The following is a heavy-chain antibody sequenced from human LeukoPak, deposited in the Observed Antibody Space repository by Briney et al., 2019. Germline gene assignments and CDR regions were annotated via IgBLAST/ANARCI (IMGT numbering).Heavy chain of an antibody. Sequence: PGGSLRLSCAASGFTFSTYSMNWVRQAPGKGLEWVSSISSSSTYIYYADSVKGRFTISRDNAKNSLYLQMNSLRAEDTAVYYCARDILWKTTGRGYFDYWGQGTLVTVSS. CDR2: ISSSSTYI. CDR1: GFTFSTYS. CDR3: ARDILWKTTGRGYFDY. D-gene: IGHD4-17*01. J-gene: IGHJ4*02. V-gene: IGHV3-21*01.